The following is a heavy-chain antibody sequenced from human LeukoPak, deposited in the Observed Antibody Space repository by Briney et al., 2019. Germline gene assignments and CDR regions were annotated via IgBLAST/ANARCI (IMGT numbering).Heavy chain of an antibody. CDR3: ASSETGTTGGYYGMDV. J-gene: IGHJ6*02. V-gene: IGHV3-30-3*01. CDR1: GFTFSSYA. D-gene: IGHD1-7*01. CDR2: ISYDGSNK. Sequence: GGSLRLSCAASGFTFSSYAMSWVRQAPGKGLEWVAVISYDGSNKYYADSVKGRFTISRDNSKNTLYLQMNSLRAEDTAVYYCASSETGTTGGYYGMDVWGQGTTVTVSS.